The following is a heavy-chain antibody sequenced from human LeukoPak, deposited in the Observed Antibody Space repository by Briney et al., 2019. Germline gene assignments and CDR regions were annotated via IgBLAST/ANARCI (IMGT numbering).Heavy chain of an antibody. CDR3: ATEEYCSSTSCYPR. CDR1: GYTLTELS. V-gene: IGHV1-24*01. CDR2: FDPEDGET. J-gene: IGHJ4*02. D-gene: IGHD2-2*01. Sequence: ASVKVSCKVSGYTLTELSMHWVRQAPGKGLEWLGGFDPEDGETIYAQKFQGRVTMTEDTSTDTAYMELSSLRSEDTAVYYCATEEYCSSTSCYPRWGQGTLVTVSS.